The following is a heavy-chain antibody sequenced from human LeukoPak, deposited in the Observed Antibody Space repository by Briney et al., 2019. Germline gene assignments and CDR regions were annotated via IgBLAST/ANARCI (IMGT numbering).Heavy chain of an antibody. J-gene: IGHJ6*03. Sequence: ASVKVSCKASGYTFTAYYIHWVRQAPGQGLEWMGWINPNSDDTNYAQKFQDRVTMTRDTSISTAQMELSRLRSDDTAVYYCAGVGPLLYAYYYYMDVWGKGTTVTISS. CDR2: INPNSDDT. CDR3: AGVGPLLYAYYYYMDV. D-gene: IGHD2-15*01. V-gene: IGHV1-2*02. CDR1: GYTFTAYY.